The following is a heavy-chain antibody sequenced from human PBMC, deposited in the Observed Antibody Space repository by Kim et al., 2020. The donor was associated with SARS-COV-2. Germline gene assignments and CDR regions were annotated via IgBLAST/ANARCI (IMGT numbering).Heavy chain of an antibody. J-gene: IGHJ4*02. Sequence: SETLSLTCTVSGGSISSSSYYWGWIRQPPGKGLEWIGSIYYSGSTYYNPSLKSRVTISVDTSKNQFSLKLSSVTAADTAVYYCARHYLGRRPIWSGYYFDYWGQGTLVTVSS. CDR2: IYYSGST. CDR1: GGSISSSSYY. CDR3: ARHYLGRRPIWSGYYFDY. V-gene: IGHV4-39*01. D-gene: IGHD3-3*01.